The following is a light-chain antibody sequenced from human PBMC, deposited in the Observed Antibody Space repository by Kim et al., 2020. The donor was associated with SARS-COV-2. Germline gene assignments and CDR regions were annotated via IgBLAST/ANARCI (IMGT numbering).Light chain of an antibody. CDR2: DAS. CDR1: QDINSA. CDR3: QQFDNYPIT. V-gene: IGKV1D-13*01. Sequence: AVHLTQSPSSLSASIGDRVTVSCRASQDINSALVWYQQRPGRSPTLLLYDASTLQGGVPSRFSGRGSGTRFTLTIDNLQPEDFGTYFCQQFDNYPITFGQGTRLEIK. J-gene: IGKJ5*01.